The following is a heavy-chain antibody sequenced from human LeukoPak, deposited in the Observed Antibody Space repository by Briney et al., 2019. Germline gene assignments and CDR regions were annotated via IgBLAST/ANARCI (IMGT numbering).Heavy chain of an antibody. J-gene: IGHJ4*02. D-gene: IGHD5-24*01. CDR3: ARVRRDGYNFGAGDY. Sequence: GGSLRLSCVASGFTFGKYWMSWVRQAPGKGLEWVANIKLDGSEKNYVDSVKGRFTISRDNSKNTLYLQMNSLRAEDTAVYYCARVRRDGYNFGAGDYWGQGTLVTVSS. CDR1: GFTFGKYW. CDR2: IKLDGSEK. V-gene: IGHV3-7*01.